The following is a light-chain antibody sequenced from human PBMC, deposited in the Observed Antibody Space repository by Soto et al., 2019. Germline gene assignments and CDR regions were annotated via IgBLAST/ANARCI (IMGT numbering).Light chain of an antibody. CDR1: SSDVGGYNF. CDR2: AVS. CDR3: NSYRSSSGVV. Sequence: QSALTQPASVSGSPGQSITISCTGTSSDVGGYNFVSWYQQYPGTAPRLMLYAVSNRPSGVSNRFSGSKSGNTASLTISGLHAEDEADYYCNSYRSSSGVVFGGGTKLTVL. V-gene: IGLV2-14*01. J-gene: IGLJ2*01.